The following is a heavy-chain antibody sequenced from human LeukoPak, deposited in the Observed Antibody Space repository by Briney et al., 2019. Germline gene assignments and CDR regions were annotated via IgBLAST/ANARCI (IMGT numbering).Heavy chain of an antibody. CDR3: TTFYHEYSPY. J-gene: IGHJ4*02. CDR1: GFSFMNAW. V-gene: IGHV3-15*01. Sequence: GGSLRLSCAASGFSFMNAWMIWVRQAPGKGLEWVGRIKSNADGGTPDYAPPARGRFTISRDDSKNTLYLQMNSLKTEDTAVYYCTTFYHEYSPYWGRGTLVAVSS. D-gene: IGHD2/OR15-2a*01. CDR2: IKSNADGGTP.